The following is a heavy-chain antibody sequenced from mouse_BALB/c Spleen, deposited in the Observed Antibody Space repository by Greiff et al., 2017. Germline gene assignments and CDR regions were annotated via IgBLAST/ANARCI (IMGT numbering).Heavy chain of an antibody. Sequence: EVKLMESGGGLVKPGGSLKLSCAASGFTFSSYAMSWVRQTPEKRLEWVASISSGGSTYYPDSVKGRFTISRDNARNILHLQMSSLRSEDTAMYYCANVRRNWFAYWGQGTLVTVSA. D-gene: IGHD2-14*01. CDR1: GFTFSSYA. CDR3: ANVRRNWFAY. J-gene: IGHJ3*01. V-gene: IGHV5-6-5*01. CDR2: ISSGGST.